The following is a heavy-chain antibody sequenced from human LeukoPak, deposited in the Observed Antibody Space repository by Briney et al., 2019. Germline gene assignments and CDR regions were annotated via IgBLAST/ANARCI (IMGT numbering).Heavy chain of an antibody. V-gene: IGHV3-74*01. Sequence: GGSLRLSCAASGFTFSNYGMHWVRQAPGKGLVWVSRISGDEIWTSYADSVKGRFIISRDNAKDTLYLQMNSLRTEDTAVYYCAREYNSGPKQTDAFDIWGQGTMVTVSS. CDR3: AREYNSGPKQTDAFDI. CDR2: ISGDEIWT. D-gene: IGHD3-22*01. CDR1: GFTFSNYG. J-gene: IGHJ3*02.